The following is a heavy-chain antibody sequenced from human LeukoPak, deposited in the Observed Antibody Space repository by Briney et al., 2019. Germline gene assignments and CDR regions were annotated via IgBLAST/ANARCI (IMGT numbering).Heavy chain of an antibody. V-gene: IGHV4-59*01. CDR3: ARVPYYYYYMDV. CDR2: IYYSGST. CDR1: GGSISSYY. Sequence: SETLSLTCTVSGGSISSYYWSCIRQPPGKGLEWIGYIYYSGSTNYNPSLKSRVTISVDTSKNQFSLKLSSVTAADTAVYYCARVPYYYYYMDVWGKGTTVTISS. J-gene: IGHJ6*03.